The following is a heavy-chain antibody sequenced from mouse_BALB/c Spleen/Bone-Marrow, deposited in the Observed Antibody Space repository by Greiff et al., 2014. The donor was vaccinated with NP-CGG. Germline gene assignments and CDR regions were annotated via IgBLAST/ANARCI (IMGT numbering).Heavy chain of an antibody. J-gene: IGHJ3*01. Sequence: VKLVESGAGLMKPGASVKISCKATGYTFSSYWIEWVKQRPGHGLEWIGEILPGSGSTNYNEKFKGKATFTADTSSNTAYMQLSSLTSEDSAVYYCARWVPYWEFAYWGQGTLVTVSA. CDR2: ILPGSGST. V-gene: IGHV1-9*01. CDR1: GYTFSSYW. D-gene: IGHD4-1*01. CDR3: ARWVPYWEFAY.